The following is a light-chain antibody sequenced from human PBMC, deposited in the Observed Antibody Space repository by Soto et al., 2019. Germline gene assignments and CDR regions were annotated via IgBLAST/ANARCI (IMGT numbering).Light chain of an antibody. V-gene: IGKV4-1*01. CDR3: HQHYSTPWT. Sequence: DIVMTQSPDSLSVSLGERATINFKSSQSFLYVSNNRNYLAWYQKKPGQPPRLLISWASTRESGVPDRFSGSGSGTDFTLTISSLQAEDVAVYYCHQHYSTPWTFGQGTTGDIK. J-gene: IGKJ1*01. CDR2: WAS. CDR1: QSFLYVSNNRNY.